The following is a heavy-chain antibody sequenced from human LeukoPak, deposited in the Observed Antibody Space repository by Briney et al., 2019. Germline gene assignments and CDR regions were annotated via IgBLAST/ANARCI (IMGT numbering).Heavy chain of an antibody. CDR1: GGSINSSNW. Sequence: SGTLSLTCAVSGGSINSSNWWSWVRQPPGKGLEWIGEIYHSGSTNYNPSLKSRVTISVDKSKNQFSLKLSSVTAADTAVYYCAGRITIFGDHPKDFDYWGQGTLVTVSS. CDR2: IYHSGST. D-gene: IGHD3-3*01. V-gene: IGHV4-4*02. CDR3: AGRITIFGDHPKDFDY. J-gene: IGHJ4*02.